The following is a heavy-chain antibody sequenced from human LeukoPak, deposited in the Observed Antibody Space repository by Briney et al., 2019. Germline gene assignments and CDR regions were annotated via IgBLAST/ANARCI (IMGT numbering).Heavy chain of an antibody. Sequence: WVRQPPGKGLEWIGSIYYTGETHYNPSLKSRVTISVDTSKNQFSLKLSSVTAADTAVYYCARGPRITMVRGAWDYWGQGTLVTVSS. D-gene: IGHD3-10*01. CDR2: IYYTGET. V-gene: IGHV4-39*07. CDR3: ARGPRITMVRGAWDY. J-gene: IGHJ4*02.